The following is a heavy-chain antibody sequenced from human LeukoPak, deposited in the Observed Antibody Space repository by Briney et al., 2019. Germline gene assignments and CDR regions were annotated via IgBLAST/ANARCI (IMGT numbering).Heavy chain of an antibody. CDR1: GFTFSSYA. CDR3: AREITMVRGVIGYMDV. Sequence: GGSLRLSCAASGFTFSSYAMHWVRQAPGKGLEWVAVISYDGSNKYYADSVKGRFTISRDNSKNTLYLQMNSLRAEDTAVYYCAREITMVRGVIGYMDVWGKGTTVTVSS. D-gene: IGHD3-10*01. J-gene: IGHJ6*03. CDR2: ISYDGSNK. V-gene: IGHV3-30*04.